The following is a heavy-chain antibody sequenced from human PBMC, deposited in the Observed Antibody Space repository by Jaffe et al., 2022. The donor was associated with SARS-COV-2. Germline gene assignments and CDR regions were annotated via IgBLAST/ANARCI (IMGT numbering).Heavy chain of an antibody. J-gene: IGHJ3*02. D-gene: IGHD5-18*01. Sequence: EVQLVQSGAEVKKPGESLKISCKGSGYSFTSYWIGWVRQMPGKGLEWMGIIYPGDSDTRYSPSFQGQVTISADKSISTAYLQWSSLKASDTAMYYCARLRLNRDTAMVTGAFDIWGQGTMVTVSS. V-gene: IGHV5-51*01. CDR1: GYSFTSYW. CDR2: IYPGDSDT. CDR3: ARLRLNRDTAMVTGAFDI.